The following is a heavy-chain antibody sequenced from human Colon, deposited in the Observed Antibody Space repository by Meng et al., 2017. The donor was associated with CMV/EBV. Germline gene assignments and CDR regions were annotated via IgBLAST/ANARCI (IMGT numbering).Heavy chain of an antibody. Sequence: WGSLRLSCAASGLIFRKSTMSWLRQVPGKGLEWVADISGDEREIYYVDSVKGRFTISRDNSKNTLYLQINSLRAEDTAVYYCASSTVTSWRYFASWGQGTLVTVSS. J-gene: IGHJ4*02. CDR2: ISGDEREI. CDR3: ASSTVTSWRYFAS. D-gene: IGHD2-2*01. V-gene: IGHV3-7*03. CDR1: GLIFRKST.